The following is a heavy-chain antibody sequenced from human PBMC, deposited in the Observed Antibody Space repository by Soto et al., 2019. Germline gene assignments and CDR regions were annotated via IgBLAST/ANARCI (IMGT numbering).Heavy chain of an antibody. Sequence: PLASVKVSCKASGYTFTGYYMHWVRQAPGQGLEWMGWINPNSGGTNYAQKFQGWVTMTRDTSISTAYMELSRLRSDDTAVYYCARVGSSYYGSGDFHDYRGQGTLVT. J-gene: IGHJ4*02. CDR1: GYTFTGYY. D-gene: IGHD3-10*01. V-gene: IGHV1-2*04. CDR2: INPNSGGT. CDR3: ARVGSSYYGSGDFHDY.